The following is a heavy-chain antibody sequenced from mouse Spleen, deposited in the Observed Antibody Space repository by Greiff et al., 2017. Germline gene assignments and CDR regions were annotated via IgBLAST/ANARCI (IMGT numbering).Heavy chain of an antibody. CDR2: ISSGGSYT. V-gene: IGHV5-6*01. D-gene: IGHD1-1*01. CDR1: GFTFSSYG. Sequence: VQLQQSGGDLVKPGGSLKLSCAASGFTFSSYGMSWVRQTPDKRLEWVATISSGGSYTYYPDSVKGRFTISRDNAKNTLYLQMSSLKSEDTAMYYCARDYGSPFDYWGQGTTLTVSS. CDR3: ARDYGSPFDY. J-gene: IGHJ2*01.